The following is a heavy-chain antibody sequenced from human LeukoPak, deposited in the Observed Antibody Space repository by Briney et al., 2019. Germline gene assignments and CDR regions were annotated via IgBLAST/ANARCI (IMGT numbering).Heavy chain of an antibody. Sequence: ASVKVSCKASGYTFTGYYMHWARQAPGQGLEWMGWINPNSGGTNYAQKFQGRVTMTRDTSISTAYMELSRLRSDDTAVYYCARGSTSCYCVDIWGQGTMVTVSS. V-gene: IGHV1-2*02. CDR1: GYTFTGYY. J-gene: IGHJ3*02. CDR2: INPNSGGT. CDR3: ARGSTSCYCVDI. D-gene: IGHD2-2*01.